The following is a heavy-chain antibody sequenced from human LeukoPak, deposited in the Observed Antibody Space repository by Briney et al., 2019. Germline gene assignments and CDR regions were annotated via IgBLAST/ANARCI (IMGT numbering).Heavy chain of an antibody. Sequence: SETLSLTCTVSGDSISSYYWNWIRQPPGKGLEWIGYIHYIGSTKYNPSLKSRVTISVDTSKNQFSLKLSSVTAADTAVYYCARVSRDGYNYVVDYWGQGTLVTVSS. D-gene: IGHD5-24*01. V-gene: IGHV4-59*01. CDR3: ARVSRDGYNYVVDY. CDR1: GDSISSYY. J-gene: IGHJ4*02. CDR2: IHYIGST.